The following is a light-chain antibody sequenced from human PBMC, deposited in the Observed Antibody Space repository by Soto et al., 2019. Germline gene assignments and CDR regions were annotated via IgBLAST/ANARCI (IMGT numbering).Light chain of an antibody. CDR2: AAS. CDR3: QQSYSTPWT. V-gene: IGKV1-39*01. Sequence: DIQMTQYPSSLSASVGDRVTITCRASQSIRSYLNWYQQKPGKAPKLLIYAASSLHSGVPSRFSGSGSGTDFTLTISSLQPEDFATYYCQQSYSTPWTFGQGTKVDIK. J-gene: IGKJ1*01. CDR1: QSIRSY.